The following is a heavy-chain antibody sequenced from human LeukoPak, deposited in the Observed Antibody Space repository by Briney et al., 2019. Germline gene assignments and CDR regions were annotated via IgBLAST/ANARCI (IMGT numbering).Heavy chain of an antibody. CDR1: GGSFSGYY. D-gene: IGHD6-19*01. J-gene: IGHJ4*02. CDR2: INHSGST. Sequence: SETLSLTCAVYGGSFSGYYWGWIRQPPGKGLEWIGEINHSGSTNYNPSLKSRVTISVDTSKNQFSLKLSSVTAADTAVYYCARNEGSVAGPFDYWGQGTLVTVSS. V-gene: IGHV4-34*01. CDR3: ARNEGSVAGPFDY.